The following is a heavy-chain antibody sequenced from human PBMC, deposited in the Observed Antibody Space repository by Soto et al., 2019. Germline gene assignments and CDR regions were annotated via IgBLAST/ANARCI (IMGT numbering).Heavy chain of an antibody. V-gene: IGHV4-39*01. Sequence: QLQLQESGPGLVKPSETLSLTCTVSGGSISSSSYYWGWIRQPPGKGLEWIGSIYYSGSTYYNPSLKSRVTISVDTSKNQFSLKLSSVTAADTAVYYCARQKGLAPVYYMDVWGKGTTVTVSS. J-gene: IGHJ6*03. CDR1: GGSISSSSYY. D-gene: IGHD6-6*01. CDR2: IYYSGST. CDR3: ARQKGLAPVYYMDV.